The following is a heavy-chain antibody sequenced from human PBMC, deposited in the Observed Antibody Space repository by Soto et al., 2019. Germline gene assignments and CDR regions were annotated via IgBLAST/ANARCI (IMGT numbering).Heavy chain of an antibody. V-gene: IGHV1-18*01. CDR3: AKVDVYVTPPPQDA. J-gene: IGHJ6*02. CDR1: GYRFTSYG. D-gene: IGHD3-16*01. Sequence: QVQLVQSGAEVKNPGASVKVSCKASGYRFTSYGIGWVRQAPGQGLEWMGWINAYNGNTNYAQNLQGRVTLTTDTTTSTDHMERRSPSSNDTAVYYSAKVDVYVTPPPQDAWGQGTTVTVSS. CDR2: INAYNGNT.